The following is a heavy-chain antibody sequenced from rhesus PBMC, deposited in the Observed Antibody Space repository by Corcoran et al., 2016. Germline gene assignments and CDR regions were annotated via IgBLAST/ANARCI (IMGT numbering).Heavy chain of an antibody. J-gene: IGHJ4*01. CDR2: IGGSSGST. Sequence: QVQLQESGPGLVKPSETLSLTCAVSGYSISSGYGWSWIRQPPGKGLEWIGYIGGSSGSTNYNPSPKSRGTISIDTSKNQFSLKLSSVTAADTAVYYCARDVGSWSPYFDYWGQGVLVTVSS. D-gene: IGHD6-13*01. CDR3: ARDVGSWSPYFDY. CDR1: GYSISSGYG. V-gene: IGHV4-127*01.